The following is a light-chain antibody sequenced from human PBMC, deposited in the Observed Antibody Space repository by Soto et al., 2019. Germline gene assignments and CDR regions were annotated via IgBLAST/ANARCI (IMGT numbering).Light chain of an antibody. CDR1: QSISSW. J-gene: IGKJ1*01. Sequence: DIQMTQSPSTLSASVGGRVTITCRASQSISSWLAWYQRKPGKAPKLLIYRASILESGVPSSFSGSGSGTEFTLTIRSLQPDDFATYYCQQYNGYPWTFGQGTKVEV. CDR3: QQYNGYPWT. CDR2: RAS. V-gene: IGKV1-5*03.